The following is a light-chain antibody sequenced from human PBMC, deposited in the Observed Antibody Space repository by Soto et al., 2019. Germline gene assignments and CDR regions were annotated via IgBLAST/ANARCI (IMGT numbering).Light chain of an antibody. CDR1: SSNIGAAFD. CDR3: QSYDRSLSGSWV. CDR2: RNT. Sequence: QSVLTQPPSVSGAPEQKVTISCTGSSSNIGAAFDVHWYQQLPGTAPKLLIYRNTNRPSGVPDRFSGSKSGASASLAITGLQAEDEGDYYCQSYDRSLSGSWVFGGGTKLTVL. V-gene: IGLV1-40*01. J-gene: IGLJ3*02.